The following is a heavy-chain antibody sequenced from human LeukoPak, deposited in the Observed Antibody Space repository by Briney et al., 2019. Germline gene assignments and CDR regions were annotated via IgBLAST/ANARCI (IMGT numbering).Heavy chain of an antibody. CDR2: ISTDGSTT. D-gene: IGHD4-17*01. V-gene: IGHV3-74*01. CDR1: GFTFSSHW. J-gene: IGHJ4*02. CDR3: TRDRTTVTLFDY. Sequence: PGGSLRLSCAASGFTFSSHWMHWVRQAPGKGLMWVSRISTDGSTTGYAESVRGRFTTSRDNTKNTVYLQMSSLRAEDTAVYYCTRDRTTVTLFDYWGQGALVTVSS.